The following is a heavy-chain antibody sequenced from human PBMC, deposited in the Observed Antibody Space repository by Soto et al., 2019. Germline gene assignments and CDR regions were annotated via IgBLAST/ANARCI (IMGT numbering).Heavy chain of an antibody. CDR1: GFTFSSYG. D-gene: IGHD6-19*01. CDR3: PKDTIAVAPTFDY. Sequence: QVQLVESGGGVVQPGRSLRLSCAASGFTFSSYGMHWVRQAPGKGLEWVAVISYDGSNKYYADSVKGRFTISRDNSKNTLYLQMNSLRAEDTAVYYCPKDTIAVAPTFDYWGQGTLVTVSS. J-gene: IGHJ4*02. CDR2: ISYDGSNK. V-gene: IGHV3-30*18.